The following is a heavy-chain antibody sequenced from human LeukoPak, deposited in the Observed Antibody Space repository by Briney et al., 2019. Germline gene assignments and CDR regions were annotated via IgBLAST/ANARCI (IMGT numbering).Heavy chain of an antibody. V-gene: IGHV4-61*02. CDR3: ARGGSYYVY. CDR1: GGSISSSSYY. J-gene: IGHJ4*02. D-gene: IGHD1-26*01. Sequence: SETLSLTCTVSGGSISSSSYYWSWIRQPAGKGLEWIGRIYTSGSTNYNPSLKSRVTMSVDTSKNQFSLKLSSVTAADTAVYYCARGGSYYVYWGQGTLVTVSS. CDR2: IYTSGST.